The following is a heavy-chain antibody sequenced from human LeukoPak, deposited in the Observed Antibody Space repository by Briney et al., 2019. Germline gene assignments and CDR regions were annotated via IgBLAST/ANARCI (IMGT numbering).Heavy chain of an antibody. J-gene: IGHJ6*03. CDR1: GYTLTELS. V-gene: IGHV1-24*01. D-gene: IGHD4-11*01. CDR2: FDPEDGET. Sequence: GASVKVSCKVSGYTLTELSMHWVRQAPGKGLEWMGGFDPEDGETIYAQKLQGRVTMTEDTSTDTAYMELSSLRSEDTAVYYCATDQGAAYSPRNNYYYNMDVWGKGTTVTVSS. CDR3: ATDQGAAYSPRNNYYYNMDV.